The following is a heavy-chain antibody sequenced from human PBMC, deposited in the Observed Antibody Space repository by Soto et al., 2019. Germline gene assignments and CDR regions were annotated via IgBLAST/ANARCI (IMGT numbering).Heavy chain of an antibody. J-gene: IGHJ6*02. Sequence: QVQLVESGGGVVQPGRSLRLSCAASGFTFSSYGMHWVRQAPGKGLEWVAVIWYDGSNTYYADSVKGRFTISRDNSKNTLYLQMNSLRAEDTAVYYCARDPRGQQLVFVYYYYGMDVWGQGTTVTVSS. CDR3: ARDPRGQQLVFVYYYYGMDV. V-gene: IGHV3-33*01. D-gene: IGHD6-13*01. CDR2: IWYDGSNT. CDR1: GFTFSSYG.